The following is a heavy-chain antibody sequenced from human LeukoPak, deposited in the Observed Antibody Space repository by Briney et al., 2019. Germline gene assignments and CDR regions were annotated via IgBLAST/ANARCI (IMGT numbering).Heavy chain of an antibody. V-gene: IGHV1-69*04. CDR1: GGTFSSYA. CDR3: ARGRITEDAFDI. J-gene: IGHJ3*02. D-gene: IGHD3-10*01. Sequence: GASVKVSCKASGGTFSSYAISWVRQAPGQGLEWMGRIIPILGIANYAQKFQGRVTITADKSTSTAYMELSSLRSEDTAVYYCARGRITEDAFDIWGQGTMVTVSS. CDR2: IIPILGIA.